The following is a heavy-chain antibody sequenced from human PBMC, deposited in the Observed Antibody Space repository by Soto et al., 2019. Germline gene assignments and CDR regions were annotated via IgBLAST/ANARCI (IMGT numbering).Heavy chain of an antibody. J-gene: IGHJ4*02. V-gene: IGHV1-69*13. CDR1: RGTFTNYA. CDR2: IMPFFGSG. Sequence: GXSVKVSCKALRGTFTNYAFSWVRQAPGQGLEWMGGIMPFFGSGNYAQKFQGRINITADESTSSVYLELTSLRSEDTAVYYCARDRAGYYSHFVYWGQGTLVTVSS. D-gene: IGHD3-22*01. CDR3: ARDRAGYYSHFVY.